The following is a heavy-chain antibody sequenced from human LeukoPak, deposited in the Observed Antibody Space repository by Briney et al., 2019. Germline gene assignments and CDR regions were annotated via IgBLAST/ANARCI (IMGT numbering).Heavy chain of an antibody. CDR2: IIPIFGAA. J-gene: IGHJ4*02. CDR1: GGTFSRFA. Sequence: GASVKVSCKASGGTFSRFATSWVRQAPGQGLEWMGGIIPIFGAANYAQKFQGRITITADESTSTAYMELSSLRSEDTAVYYCARGPSSALGYCSGSTCYSDYWGQGTLVTVSS. D-gene: IGHD2-15*01. CDR3: ARGPSSALGYCSGSTCYSDY. V-gene: IGHV1-69*13.